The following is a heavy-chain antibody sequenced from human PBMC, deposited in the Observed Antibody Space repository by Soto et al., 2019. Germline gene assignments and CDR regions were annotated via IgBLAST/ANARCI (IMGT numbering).Heavy chain of an antibody. CDR1: GYTFNSYW. CDR3: ARLPRDDQNTGFSAVFDY. J-gene: IGHJ4*02. Sequence: GEFLKTSWTASGYTFNSYWIGWLRQMPGQGLGWVAIIYPGDSGTRYSPSFQGQVTSSVDRSTNIAYLQWTSLKASDTGIYFCARLPRDDQNTGFSAVFDYWGQGTLVTVSS. CDR2: IYPGDSGT. D-gene: IGHD3-10*01. V-gene: IGHV5-51*01.